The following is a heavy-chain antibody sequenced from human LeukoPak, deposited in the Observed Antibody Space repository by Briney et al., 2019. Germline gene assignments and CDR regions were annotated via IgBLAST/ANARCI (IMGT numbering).Heavy chain of an antibody. J-gene: IGHJ4*02. V-gene: IGHV3-21*01. D-gene: IGHD5-12*01. CDR2: ISSSGTYI. Sequence: GGSLRLSCEGSGFSFSKHGLNWVRQAPGKGLEWVSSISSSGTYIYYADSLKGRFTISRDNAKNSLYLQMNSLRAEDTAVYYCARMEGYSGYAGDYWGQGTLVTVSS. CDR1: GFSFSKHG. CDR3: ARMEGYSGYAGDY.